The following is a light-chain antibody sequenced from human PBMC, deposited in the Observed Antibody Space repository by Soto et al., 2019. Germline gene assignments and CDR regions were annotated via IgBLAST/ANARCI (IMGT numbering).Light chain of an antibody. CDR2: GAF. J-gene: IGKJ5*01. Sequence: EIFLTQSPAPLSLSPGERATLSGRASPSVTNYLAWYQQKPGQAPRLVIYGAFNRAAGIPARFSGSGSGTDFTLTISSLEPEDSAVYYCQQRNIWPPVTFGQGTRLEIK. CDR3: QQRNIWPPVT. CDR1: PSVTNY. V-gene: IGKV3-11*01.